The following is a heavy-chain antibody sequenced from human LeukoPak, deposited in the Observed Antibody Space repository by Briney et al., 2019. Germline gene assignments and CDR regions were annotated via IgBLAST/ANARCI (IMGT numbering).Heavy chain of an antibody. CDR2: IYYSGST. J-gene: IGHJ3*02. V-gene: IGHV4-61*01. CDR3: ARAMVRGVPQCFDI. Sequence: PSETLSLTCTVSGGSISSSSYYWSWIRQPPGKGLEWIGYIYYSGSTNYNPSLKSRVTISVDTSKNQFSLKLSSVTAADTAVYYCARAMVRGVPQCFDIWGQGTMVTVSS. D-gene: IGHD3-10*01. CDR1: GGSISSSSYY.